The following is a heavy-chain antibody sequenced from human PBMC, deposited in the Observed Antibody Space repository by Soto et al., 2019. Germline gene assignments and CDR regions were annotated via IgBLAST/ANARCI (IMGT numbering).Heavy chain of an antibody. J-gene: IGHJ4*02. CDR3: APLDSTRITFDY. D-gene: IGHD5-18*01. CDR1: GDSFKNYA. Sequence: QVQLVQSGAEVKKPGSSVKISCKTSGDSFKNYAIGWVRQVPGQGLEWTGSIIPLFGTANYARMFEGRVTITADKSTTTVYMELGSLRSEDTAVYYCAPLDSTRITFDYWGQGTLVTVSS. CDR2: IIPLFGTA. V-gene: IGHV1-69*06.